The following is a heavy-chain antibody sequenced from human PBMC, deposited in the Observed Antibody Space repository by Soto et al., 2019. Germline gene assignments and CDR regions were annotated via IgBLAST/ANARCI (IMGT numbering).Heavy chain of an antibody. D-gene: IGHD1-26*01. V-gene: IGHV1-46*01. CDR1: GYTFTSYY. CDR3: ARTDSFSGSYYY. CDR2: INPSGGST. Sequence: GASVKVSCKASGYTFTSYYMHWVRQAPGQGLEWMGIINPSGGSTSYAQKFQGRVTMTRDTSTSTVSLKLSSVTAADTAVYYCARTDSFSGSYYYWGQGTLVTVSS. J-gene: IGHJ4*02.